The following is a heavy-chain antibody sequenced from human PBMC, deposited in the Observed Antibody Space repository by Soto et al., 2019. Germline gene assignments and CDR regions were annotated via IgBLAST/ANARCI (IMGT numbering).Heavy chain of an antibody. J-gene: IGHJ3*02. CDR3: TTGYTLRFLPPGLNFDAFDI. V-gene: IGHV3-15*01. D-gene: IGHD3-3*01. Sequence: PGGSLRLSCAASGFTFSNAWMSWVRQAPGKGLEWVGRIKSKTDGGTTDYAAPVKGRFTISRDDSKNTLYLQMNSLKTEDTAVYYCTTGYTLRFLPPGLNFDAFDIWGQGTMVTVSS. CDR2: IKSKTDGGTT. CDR1: GFTFSNAW.